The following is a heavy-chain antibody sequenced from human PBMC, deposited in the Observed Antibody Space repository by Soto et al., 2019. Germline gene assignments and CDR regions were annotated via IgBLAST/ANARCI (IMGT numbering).Heavy chain of an antibody. CDR1: GYSFTSYW. D-gene: IGHD2-8*02. V-gene: IGHV5-51*01. J-gene: IGHJ6*03. CDR3: ARHHLYTRPARLSVVYATDYYYYYYMDV. CDR2: IYPGDSDT. Sequence: GESLKISCKGSGYSFTSYWIGWVRQMPGKGLEWMGIIYPGDSDTRYSPSFQGQGTISADKSISTAYLQWSSLKASGSAMYYCARHHLYTRPARLSVVYATDYYYYYYMDVWGKGTTVTVSS.